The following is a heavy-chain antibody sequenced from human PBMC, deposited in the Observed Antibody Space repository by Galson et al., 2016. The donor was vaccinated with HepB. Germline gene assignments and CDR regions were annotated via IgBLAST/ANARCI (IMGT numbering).Heavy chain of an antibody. V-gene: IGHV1-2*02. J-gene: IGHJ4*02. CDR2: MNTNTGGT. CDR3: VRGDPKSHRNPPTGI. CDR1: GYTFTDYY. Sequence: SVKVSCKASGYTFTDYYIHWVRQTPGRGLEWMGWMNTNTGGTNYAQKFEDRVSMTRHTSINTAHMELRSLKSVDTAVYYCVRGDPKSHRNPPTGIWGQGTLVTVSS. D-gene: IGHD1-14*01.